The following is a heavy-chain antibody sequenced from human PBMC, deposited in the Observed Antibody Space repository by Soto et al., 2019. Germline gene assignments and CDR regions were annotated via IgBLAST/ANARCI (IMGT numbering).Heavy chain of an antibody. D-gene: IGHD4-17*01. V-gene: IGHV4-31*03. CDR2: IYYSGST. J-gene: IGHJ6*02. Sequence: QVRLEESGPGLVKPSETLSLICSVSGGSVNNANYFWNWIRHHPENGPEWIGYIYYSGSTRYNPSFKTRAILSIDTSKNQCSLRLNSVTVADTTVYFCARDADYGGSRGGMDVWGRGTTVTVSS. CDR3: ARDADYGGSRGGMDV. CDR1: GGSVNNANYF.